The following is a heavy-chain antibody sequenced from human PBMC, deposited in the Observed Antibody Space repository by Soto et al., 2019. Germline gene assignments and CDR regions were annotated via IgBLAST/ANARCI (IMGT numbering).Heavy chain of an antibody. V-gene: IGHV3-23*01. D-gene: IGHD3-3*01. Sequence: EVQLLESGGGLVQPGGSLRLSCAASGFTFSSYAMSWVRQAPGKGLEWVSAISGSGGSTYYADSVKGRFTISRDNSKNTLYLQMNSLRAEDTAVYYCAKDQYYDFWSGHNRFDPWGQGTLVTVSS. CDR2: ISGSGGST. CDR1: GFTFSSYA. J-gene: IGHJ5*02. CDR3: AKDQYYDFWSGHNRFDP.